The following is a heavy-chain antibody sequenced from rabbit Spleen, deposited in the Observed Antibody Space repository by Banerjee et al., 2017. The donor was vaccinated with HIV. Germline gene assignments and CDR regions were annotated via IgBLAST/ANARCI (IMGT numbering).Heavy chain of an antibody. CDR2: IDPVFTRT. Sequence: QQQLVESGGGLVQPGGSLKLSCKASGFDFSRYGASWVRQAPGKGLEWIGYIDPVFTRTYYASWVNGRFTISSHNAQNTLYLQLNSLTAADTATYFCVRDLGYAGDADYDYAYFNLWGQGTLVTVS. D-gene: IGHD4-2*01. V-gene: IGHV1S47*01. CDR1: GFDFSRYG. CDR3: VRDLGYAGDADYDYAYFNL. J-gene: IGHJ4*01.